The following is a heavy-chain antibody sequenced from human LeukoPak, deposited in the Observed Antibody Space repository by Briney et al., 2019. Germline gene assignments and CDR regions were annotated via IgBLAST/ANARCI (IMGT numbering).Heavy chain of an antibody. D-gene: IGHD2-21*01. V-gene: IGHV3-21*01. CDR3: ARDSPNEAILWWSIDY. CDR1: RFTFSSYS. CDR2: ISSSGSYI. J-gene: IGHJ4*02. Sequence: PGGPLRLSCAASRFTFSSYSMNWVRQAPGKGLEWVSSISSSGSYIYYADSVKGRFSISRDNARNSLYLQMNSLRAEDTAVYYCARDSPNEAILWWSIDYWGQGTLVTVSS.